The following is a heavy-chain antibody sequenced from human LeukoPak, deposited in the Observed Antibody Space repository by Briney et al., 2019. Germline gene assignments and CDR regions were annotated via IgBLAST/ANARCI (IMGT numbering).Heavy chain of an antibody. CDR3: ARARRAAAGTYRP. V-gene: IGHV1-2*02. D-gene: IGHD6-13*01. CDR1: GYTFTGYY. Sequence: ASVKVSCKASGYTFTGYYMHWVRQAPGQGLEWMGWINPNSGGTNYEEKFQGRVTMTRDTSISTAYMELSRLRSDDTAVYYCARARRAAAGTYRPWGQGTLVTVSS. J-gene: IGHJ5*02. CDR2: INPNSGGT.